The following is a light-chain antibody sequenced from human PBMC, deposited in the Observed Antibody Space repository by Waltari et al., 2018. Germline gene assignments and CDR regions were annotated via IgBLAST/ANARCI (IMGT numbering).Light chain of an antibody. J-gene: IGLJ3*02. V-gene: IGLV1-44*01. CDR3: AAWDDSLNGGV. CDR1: SSNIGSNT. CDR2: VNT. Sequence: QSVLTQPPSASGTPGQRVTISCSGSSSNIGSNTVNWYQQRPGTAPKRLIYVNTQRPSGGPDRFSGSKSGTSASLAISGLQSEDEADYYCAAWDDSLNGGVFGGGTKLTVL.